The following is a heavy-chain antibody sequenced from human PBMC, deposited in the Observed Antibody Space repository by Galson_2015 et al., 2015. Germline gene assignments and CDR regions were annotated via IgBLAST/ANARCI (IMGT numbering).Heavy chain of an antibody. J-gene: IGHJ4*02. D-gene: IGHD3-22*01. CDR2: ISYDGSNK. Sequence: SLRLSCAASGFTFSSYAMHWVRQAPGKGLEWVAVISYDGSNKYYADSVKGRFTISRDNSKNTLYLQMNSLRAEDTAVYYRARAGTMIVVVINGHFDYGGQGTLVTVSS. CDR1: GFTFSSYA. CDR3: ARAGTMIVVVINGHFDY. V-gene: IGHV3-30-3*01.